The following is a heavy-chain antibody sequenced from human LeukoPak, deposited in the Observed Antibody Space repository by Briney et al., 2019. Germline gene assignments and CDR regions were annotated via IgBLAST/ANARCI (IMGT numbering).Heavy chain of an antibody. J-gene: IGHJ4*02. D-gene: IGHD5-12*01. V-gene: IGHV3-23*01. CDR2: ISGSGGST. CDR3: AKDMVATSFDY. Sequence: VSAISGSGGSTYYADSVKGRFTISRDNSKNTLYLQMNSLRAEDTAVYYCAKDMVATSFDYWGQGTLVTVSS.